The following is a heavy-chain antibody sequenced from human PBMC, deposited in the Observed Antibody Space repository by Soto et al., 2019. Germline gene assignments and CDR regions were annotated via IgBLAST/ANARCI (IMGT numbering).Heavy chain of an antibody. CDR3: ATPYDKSTGGAFDI. CDR1: GGTFSSYA. J-gene: IGHJ3*02. D-gene: IGHD1-1*01. V-gene: IGHV1-69*13. CDR2: IIPIFGTA. Sequence: SVKVSCKASGGTFSSYAISWVRQAPGQGLEWMGGIIPIFGTANYAQKFQGRVTITADESTSTAYMELSSLRSEDTAVYYCATPYDKSTGGAFDIWGQGTMVTISS.